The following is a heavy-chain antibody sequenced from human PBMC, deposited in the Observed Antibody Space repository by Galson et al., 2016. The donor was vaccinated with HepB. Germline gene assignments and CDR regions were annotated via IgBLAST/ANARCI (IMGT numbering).Heavy chain of an antibody. J-gene: IGHJ4*02. V-gene: IGHV3-23*01. Sequence: SLRLSCAASGFTFRNYGMTWVRQAPGKGLEVVSSISRSGDSTDYADSVKGRFTISRDNSKNTLSLQMNSLTADDTAIYYCMYKGVDTAVWSPGTLVTVSS. CDR1: GFTFRNYG. CDR3: MYKGVDTAV. CDR2: ISRSGDST. D-gene: IGHD5-18*01.